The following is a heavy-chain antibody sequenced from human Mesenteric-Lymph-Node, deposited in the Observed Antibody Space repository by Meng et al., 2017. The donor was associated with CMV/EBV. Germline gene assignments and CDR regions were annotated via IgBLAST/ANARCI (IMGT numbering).Heavy chain of an antibody. J-gene: IGHJ4*02. CDR1: GFTFSSYW. Sequence: GGSLRLSCAASGFTFSSYWMSWVRQAPGKGLEWVANIKQDGSEKYYVDSVKGRFTISRDNAKNSLYLQMNSLGVEDTALYYCAKDKVRGVGDSFDYWGQGTLVTVSS. CDR3: AKDKVRGVGDSFDY. D-gene: IGHD3-10*01. V-gene: IGHV3-7*03. CDR2: IKQDGSEK.